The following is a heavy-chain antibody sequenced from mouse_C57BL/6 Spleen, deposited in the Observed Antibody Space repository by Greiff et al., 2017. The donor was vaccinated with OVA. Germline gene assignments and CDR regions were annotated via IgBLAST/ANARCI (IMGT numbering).Heavy chain of an antibody. CDR2: IYPGDGDT. V-gene: IGHV1-80*01. D-gene: IGHD2-5*01. CDR3: ARGGYYSNYLDY. CDR1: GYAFSSYW. Sequence: VKLMESGAELVKPGASVKISCKASGYAFSSYWMNWVKQRPGKGLEWIGQIYPGDGDTNYNGKFKGKATLTADKSSSTAYMQLSSLTSEDSAVYFCARGGYYSNYLDYWGQGTTLTVSS. J-gene: IGHJ2*01.